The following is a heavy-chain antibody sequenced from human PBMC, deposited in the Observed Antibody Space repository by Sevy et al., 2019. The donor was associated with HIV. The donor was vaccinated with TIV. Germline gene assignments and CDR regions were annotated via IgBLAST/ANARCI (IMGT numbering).Heavy chain of an antibody. Sequence: GGSLRLSCAASGFTFRSYGMHWVRRAPGKGLEWVAVLCDNGSKKDYADSVKGRFTISRDNSKNTLYLQMNDLRAEDTAVYYCARGEYCTNNVCYGSIDYWGRGTLVTVSS. CDR1: GFTFRSYG. D-gene: IGHD2-8*01. CDR3: ARGEYCTNNVCYGSIDY. CDR2: LCDNGSKK. V-gene: IGHV3-33*01. J-gene: IGHJ4*02.